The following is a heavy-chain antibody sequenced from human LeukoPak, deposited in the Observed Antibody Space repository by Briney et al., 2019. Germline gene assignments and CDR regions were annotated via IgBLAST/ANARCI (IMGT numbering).Heavy chain of an antibody. CDR2: MNPNSGNT. V-gene: IGHV1-8*03. D-gene: IGHD3-16*01. J-gene: IGHJ4*02. CDR3: ARLMITFGGTYREDY. Sequence: GASVKVSCKASGYTFTGYDINWVRQAPGQGLEWMGWMNPNSGNTGYAQKFQGRVTITRNTSISTAYMELSSLRSEDTAVYYCARLMITFGGTYREDYWGQGTLVTVSS. CDR1: GYTFTGYD.